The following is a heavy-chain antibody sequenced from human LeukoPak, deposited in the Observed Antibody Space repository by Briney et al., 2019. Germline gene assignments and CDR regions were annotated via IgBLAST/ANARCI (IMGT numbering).Heavy chain of an antibody. CDR3: ARDFSSSWPFDY. D-gene: IGHD6-13*01. J-gene: IGHJ4*02. CDR1: GYTFTGYY. V-gene: IGHV1-2*06. CDR2: INPNSGGT. Sequence: ASVKVSCKASGYTFTGYYMHWVRQAPGQGLEWMGRINPNSGGTNYAQKFRGRVTMTRDTSISTAYMELSRLRSDDTAVYYCARDFSSSWPFDYWGQGTLVTVSS.